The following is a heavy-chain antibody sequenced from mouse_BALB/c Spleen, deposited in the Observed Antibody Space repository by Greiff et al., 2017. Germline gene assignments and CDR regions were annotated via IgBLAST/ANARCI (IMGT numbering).Heavy chain of an antibody. CDR1: GFTFSSFG. V-gene: IGHV5-17*02. D-gene: IGHD2-4*01. CDR3: ARLGGLRLFDY. CDR2: ISSGSSTI. J-gene: IGHJ2*01. Sequence: LVESGGGLVQPGGSRKLSCAASGFTFSSFGMHWVRQAPEKGLEWVAYISSGSSTIYYADTVKGRFTISRDNPKNTLFLQMTSLRSEDTAMYYCARLGGLRLFDYWGQGTTLTVSS.